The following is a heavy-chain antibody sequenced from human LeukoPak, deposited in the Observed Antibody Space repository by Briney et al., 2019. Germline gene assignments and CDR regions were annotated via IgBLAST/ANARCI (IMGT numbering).Heavy chain of an antibody. CDR2: MYYSGST. D-gene: IGHD3-3*01. CDR1: GGSISSSSYY. J-gene: IGHJ5*02. V-gene: IGHV4-39*07. CDR3: ARAYYDFWSGYLNWFDP. Sequence: SETLSLTCTVSGGSISSSSYYWGWIRQPPGKGLEWIGSMYYSGSTYYNPSLKSRVTISVDTSKNQFSLKLSSVTAAATAVYYCARAYYDFWSGYLNWFDPWGQGTLVTVSS.